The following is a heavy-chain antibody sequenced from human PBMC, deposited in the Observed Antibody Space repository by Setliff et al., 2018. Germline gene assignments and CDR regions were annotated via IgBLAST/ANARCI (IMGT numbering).Heavy chain of an antibody. J-gene: IGHJ6*03. CDR3: AALDWGENFYNVDV. D-gene: IGHD7-27*01. V-gene: IGHV3-74*01. CDR1: GFTFRSYA. CDR2: INGDATIA. Sequence: PGGSLRLSCAASGFTFRSYAMNWVRQAPGKGLEWVSRINGDATIAHYADSVKGRFTISRDNARNALYLQMVSLRGEDTGVYFCAALDWGENFYNVDVWGKGTTVTVSS.